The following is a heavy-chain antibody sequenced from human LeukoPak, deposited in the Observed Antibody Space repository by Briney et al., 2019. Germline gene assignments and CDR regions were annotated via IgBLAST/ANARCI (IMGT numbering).Heavy chain of an antibody. CDR3: ARTGYSSGWSYFDY. Sequence: LTGGSLRLSCAASGFTFSSYGMHWVRQAPGKGLEWVAVISYDGSNKYYADSVKGRFTISRDNAKNSLYLQMNSLRDEDTAVYYCARTGYSSGWSYFDYWGQGTLVTVSS. J-gene: IGHJ4*02. V-gene: IGHV3-30*03. CDR1: GFTFSSYG. CDR2: ISYDGSNK. D-gene: IGHD6-19*01.